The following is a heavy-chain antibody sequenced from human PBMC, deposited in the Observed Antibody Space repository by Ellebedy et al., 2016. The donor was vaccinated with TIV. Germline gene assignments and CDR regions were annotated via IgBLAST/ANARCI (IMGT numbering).Heavy chain of an antibody. Sequence: SVKVSXXASGGTFRSYAISWVRQAPGQGLEWMGKIIPMFGTVNYAQKFQGRVTITADESTSTAYMELSSLRSEDTAVYYCARGSAYFPGEIGYWGQGTLVTVSS. CDR3: ARGSAYFPGEIGY. D-gene: IGHD3-22*01. J-gene: IGHJ4*02. CDR2: IIPMFGTV. CDR1: GGTFRSYA. V-gene: IGHV1-69*13.